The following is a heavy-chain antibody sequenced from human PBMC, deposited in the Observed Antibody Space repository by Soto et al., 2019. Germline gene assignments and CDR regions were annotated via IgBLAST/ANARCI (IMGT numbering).Heavy chain of an antibody. V-gene: IGHV4-61*08. CDR2: VYYSENT. J-gene: IGHJ4*02. D-gene: IGHD6-13*01. Sequence: PSETLSLTCTVSGGSVSSGGYSWNWFRQPPGKGLEWIGYVYYSENTKYNPSLKSRVTISVDTSKDQISLKLSSVTAADTAVYYCAGVGLGYSNPWGFDSSGRGTLGTLSS. CDR1: GGSVSSGGYS. CDR3: AGVGLGYSNPWGFDS.